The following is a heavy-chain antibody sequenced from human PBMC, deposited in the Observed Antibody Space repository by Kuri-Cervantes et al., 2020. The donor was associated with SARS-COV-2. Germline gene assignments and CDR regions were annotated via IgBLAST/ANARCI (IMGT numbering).Heavy chain of an antibody. D-gene: IGHD3-3*01. Sequence: GESLKISCAASGFTFSSYAMHWVRQAPGKGLEWVGFIRSKAYGGTTEYAASVKGRFTISRDDSKSIAYLQMNSLKTEDTAVYYCTRGEDDFWSGYYAGPDYWGQGTLVTVSS. CDR1: GFTFSSYA. J-gene: IGHJ4*02. CDR3: TRGEDDFWSGYYAGPDY. V-gene: IGHV3-49*04. CDR2: IRSKAYGGTT.